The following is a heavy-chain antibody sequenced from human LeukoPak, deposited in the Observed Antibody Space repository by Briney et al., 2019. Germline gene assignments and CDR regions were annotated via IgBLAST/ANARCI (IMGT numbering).Heavy chain of an antibody. CDR1: GYTFTSYA. J-gene: IGHJ3*02. CDR3: ARVKRDDYGVFGAFDI. Sequence: ASVKVSCKASGYTFTSYAMHWVHQAPGQRLEWMGWINAGNGNTKYSQKFQGRVTITRDTSASTAYMELSSLRSEDTAVYYCARVKRDDYGVFGAFDIWGQGTMVTVSS. V-gene: IGHV1-3*01. D-gene: IGHD4-17*01. CDR2: INAGNGNT.